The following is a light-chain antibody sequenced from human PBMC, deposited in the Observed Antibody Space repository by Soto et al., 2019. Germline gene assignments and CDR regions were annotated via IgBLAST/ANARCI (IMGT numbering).Light chain of an antibody. J-gene: IGKJ4*02. CDR1: ESIGRS. V-gene: IGKV3-11*01. Sequence: SVLTQTPVSLSLYRGERATLXXRASESIGRSLAWYQQRPGQAPGXLIYDASNRATGIPARFSGSGSGTDFTLTISRLEHEDFAVCYWLQRSDRRTFGRGTKVDIK. CDR2: DAS. CDR3: LQRSDRRT.